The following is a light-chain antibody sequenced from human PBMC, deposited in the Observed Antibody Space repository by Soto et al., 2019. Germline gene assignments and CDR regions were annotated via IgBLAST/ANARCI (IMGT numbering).Light chain of an antibody. J-gene: IGLJ1*01. CDR1: SSDVGGYDY. V-gene: IGLV2-14*01. Sequence: QSALTQPASVSGSPGQSITISFTGTSSDVGGYDYVSWYQQHPGKAPKLMIYDVTNRPSGVSNRSPGSKTGNTAYLTISGIQAEDEADYHCFSYASINNSVFGTGTKLTVL. CDR2: DVT. CDR3: FSYASINNSV.